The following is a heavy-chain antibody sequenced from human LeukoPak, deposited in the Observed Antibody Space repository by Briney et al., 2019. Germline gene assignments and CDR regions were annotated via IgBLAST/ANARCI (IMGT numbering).Heavy chain of an antibody. D-gene: IGHD2-2*01. CDR1: GGTFSSYA. Sequence: SVKVSCKASGGTFSSYAISWVRQAPGQGLEWMGGIIPIFGTANYAQKFQGRVTITTDESTSTAYMELSSLRSEDTAVYYCARVGLGYCSSTGCYPYFDYWGQGTLVTVSS. CDR2: IIPIFGTA. J-gene: IGHJ4*02. V-gene: IGHV1-69*05. CDR3: ARVGLGYCSSTGCYPYFDY.